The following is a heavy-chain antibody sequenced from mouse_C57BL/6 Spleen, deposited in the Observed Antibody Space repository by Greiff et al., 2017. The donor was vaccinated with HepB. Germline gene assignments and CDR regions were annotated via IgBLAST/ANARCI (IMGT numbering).Heavy chain of an antibody. V-gene: IGHV1-52*01. Sequence: QVQLQQPGAELLRPWSSVKLSCKFSGFSFTSYWMHWVKPRPIQGLEWIGNIDPSDSETYYNQKFKDKATLTVDKSSSTAYMQLSSLTSEDSAVYYCARDGDYKRFDYWGQGTTLTVSS. J-gene: IGHJ2*01. D-gene: IGHD2-12*01. CDR1: GFSFTSYW. CDR2: IDPSDSET. CDR3: ARDGDYKRFDY.